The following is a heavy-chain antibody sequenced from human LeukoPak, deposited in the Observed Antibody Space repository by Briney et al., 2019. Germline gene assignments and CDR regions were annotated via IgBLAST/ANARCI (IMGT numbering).Heavy chain of an antibody. D-gene: IGHD6-13*01. V-gene: IGHV1-46*01. CDR3: ASDRTIAAAVDPFDI. CDR1: GYTFTSYY. Sequence: ASVKVSCKASGYTFTSYYMHWVRQAPGQGLEWMGIINPSGGSTSYAQKFQGRVTMTRDKSTNTAYMELSSLRSEDTAMYYCASDRTIAAAVDPFDIWGQGTMVTVSS. J-gene: IGHJ3*02. CDR2: INPSGGST.